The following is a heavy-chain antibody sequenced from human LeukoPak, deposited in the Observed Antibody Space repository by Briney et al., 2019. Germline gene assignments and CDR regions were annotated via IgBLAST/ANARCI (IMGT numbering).Heavy chain of an antibody. Sequence: GGSLRLSCAASGFTFSSYSMNWVRQAPGKGLEWVSYISSFSSTIYYADSVMGRFTISRDNAKNSLYLQMNSLRAEDTAVYYCARSPNYKGYFDYWGQGTLVTVSS. D-gene: IGHD3-10*01. V-gene: IGHV3-48*04. CDR3: ARSPNYKGYFDY. CDR2: ISSFSSTI. CDR1: GFTFSSYS. J-gene: IGHJ4*02.